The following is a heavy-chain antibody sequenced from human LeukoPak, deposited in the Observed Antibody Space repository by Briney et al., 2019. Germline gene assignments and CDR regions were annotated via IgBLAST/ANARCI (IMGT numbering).Heavy chain of an antibody. CDR2: IYYSGST. J-gene: IGHJ4*02. D-gene: IGHD3-22*01. CDR3: ARVYDSSGYYLDY. CDR1: GGSIGSGGYY. Sequence: SETLSLTCTVSGGSIGSGGYYWSWIRQHPGKGLEWIGYIYYSGSTYYNPSLKSRVTISVDTSKNQFSLKLSSVTAADTAVYYCARVYDSSGYYLDYWGQGTLVTVSS. V-gene: IGHV4-31*03.